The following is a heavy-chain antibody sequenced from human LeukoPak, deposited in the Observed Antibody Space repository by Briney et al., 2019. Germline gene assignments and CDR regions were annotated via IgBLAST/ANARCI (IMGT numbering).Heavy chain of an antibody. J-gene: IGHJ4*02. CDR2: IRKQVDGGTT. CDR1: GFTFNNAW. V-gene: IGHV3-15*07. CDR3: TTAYADYGKGH. D-gene: IGHD4-17*01. Sequence: SGGSLRLSCAASGFTFNNAWMNWVRQAPGRGLEWVGLIRKQVDGGTTDYAAPVKGRFTISRDDSKTTLYLQMNSLKTEDTAVYYCTTAYADYGKGHWGQGTLVTVSS.